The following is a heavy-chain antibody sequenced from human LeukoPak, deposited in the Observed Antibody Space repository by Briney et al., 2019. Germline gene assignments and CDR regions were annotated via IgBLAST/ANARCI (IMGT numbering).Heavy chain of an antibody. CDR2: VSKNGDTT. CDR3: ANHLACGNINCPPFDS. D-gene: IGHD2-21*01. V-gene: IGHV3-23*01. Sequence: PGGSLRLSCAASGFTFSSYAMSWVRQAPGKGLQWVSTVSKNGDTTYYADSVKGRFTISRDNAKNSLYLQMNSLRAEDTAVYYCANHLACGNINCPPFDSWGQGTLVTVSS. J-gene: IGHJ4*02. CDR1: GFTFSSYA.